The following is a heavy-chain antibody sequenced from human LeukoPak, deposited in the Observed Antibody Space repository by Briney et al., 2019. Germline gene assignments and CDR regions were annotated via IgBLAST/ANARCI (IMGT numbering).Heavy chain of an antibody. CDR2: INSDGSST. CDR1: GFTFSSYW. D-gene: IGHD5-18*01. Sequence: VGSLRLSCAASGFTFSSYWMHWVRQAPGKGLVWVSRINSDGSSTSYADSVKGRFTISRDNAKNTLYLQMNSLRAEHTAVYCCERVGIQLWSALDYWRQGTLVTVSS. CDR3: ERVGIQLWSALDY. V-gene: IGHV3-74*01. J-gene: IGHJ4*02.